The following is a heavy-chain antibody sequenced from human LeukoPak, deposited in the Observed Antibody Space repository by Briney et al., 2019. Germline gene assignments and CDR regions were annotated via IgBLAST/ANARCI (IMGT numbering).Heavy chain of an antibody. CDR2: ISYDGSNK. V-gene: IGHV3-30*18. CDR1: GFTFSSYG. Sequence: RRSLRLSCAASGFTFSSYGMHWVRQAPGKGLEWVAVISYDGSNKYYADSVKGRFTISRDNSKNTLYLQMNSLRAEDTAVYYCAKEDFYWGQGTLVTVSS. J-gene: IGHJ4*02. CDR3: AKEDFY. D-gene: IGHD3-3*01.